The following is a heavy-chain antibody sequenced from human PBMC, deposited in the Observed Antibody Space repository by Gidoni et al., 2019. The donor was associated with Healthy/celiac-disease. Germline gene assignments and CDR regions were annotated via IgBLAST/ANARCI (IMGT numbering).Heavy chain of an antibody. V-gene: IGHV3-33*01. CDR2: IWYDGSNK. CDR3: AREDIVATPNCFDY. CDR1: GFSFSSYG. Sequence: QVQLVESGGGVAQPGRSLRLSCAASGFSFSSYGMHWVRQAPGKGLGWVAVIWYDGSNKYYADSVKGRFTISRDNSKNTLYLQMNSLRAEDTAVYYCAREDIVATPNCFDYWGQGTLVTVSS. J-gene: IGHJ4*02. D-gene: IGHD5-12*01.